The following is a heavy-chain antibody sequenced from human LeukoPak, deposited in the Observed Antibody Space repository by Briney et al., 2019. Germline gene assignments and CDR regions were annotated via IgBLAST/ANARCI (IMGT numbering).Heavy chain of an antibody. Sequence: GGSLRLSCAASGFTFSSYGMHWDRQAPGKGLEWVALIWYDGSNKYYADSVKGRLTISRDNSKNTLYLQMNSLIAEDTAVYYCAREGPRGNSQFDYWGQGTLVTVSS. CDR3: AREGPRGNSQFDY. J-gene: IGHJ4*02. V-gene: IGHV3-33*01. CDR1: GFTFSSYG. CDR2: IWYDGSNK. D-gene: IGHD2/OR15-2a*01.